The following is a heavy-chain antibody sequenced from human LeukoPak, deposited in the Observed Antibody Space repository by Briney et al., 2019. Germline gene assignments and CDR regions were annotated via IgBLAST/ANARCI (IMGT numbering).Heavy chain of an antibody. CDR2: INPNSGGT. J-gene: IGHJ3*02. V-gene: IGHV1-2*02. D-gene: IGHD3-16*02. Sequence: ASVKVSCKASGYTFTGYYMHWVRQAPGQGLEWMGWINPNSGGTNYAQKFQGRVTMTRDTSISTAYMELSRLRSDDTAVYYCARFIQGLDAFDIWGQGTMVTVSS. CDR3: ARFIQGLDAFDI. CDR1: GYTFTGYY.